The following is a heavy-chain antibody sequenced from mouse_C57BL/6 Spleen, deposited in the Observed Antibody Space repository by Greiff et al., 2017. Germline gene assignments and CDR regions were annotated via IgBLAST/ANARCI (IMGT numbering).Heavy chain of an antibody. D-gene: IGHD2-10*01. CDR2: IYPSDSET. CDR1: GYTFTSYW. Sequence: QVHVKQPGAELVRPGSSVKLSCKASGYTFTSYWMDWVKQRPGQGLEWIGNIYPSDSETHYNQKFKDKATLTVDKSSSTAYMQLSSLTSEDSAVYYCATLLSNDYWGQGTTLTVSS. CDR3: ATLLSNDY. J-gene: IGHJ2*01. V-gene: IGHV1-61*01.